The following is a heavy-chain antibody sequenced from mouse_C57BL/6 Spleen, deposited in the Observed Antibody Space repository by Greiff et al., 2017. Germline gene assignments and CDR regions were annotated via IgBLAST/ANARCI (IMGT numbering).Heavy chain of an antibody. Sequence: EVQLQQSGPELVKPGASVKISCKASGYTFTDYYMNWVKQSHGKSLEWIGDINPNNGGTSYNQKFKGKATLTVDKSSSTAYMELRSLTSEDSAVYYCGSSGYYYAMDYWGQGTSVTVSS. CDR1: GYTFTDYY. CDR2: INPNNGGT. CDR3: GSSGYYYAMDY. D-gene: IGHD3-2*02. V-gene: IGHV1-26*01. J-gene: IGHJ4*01.